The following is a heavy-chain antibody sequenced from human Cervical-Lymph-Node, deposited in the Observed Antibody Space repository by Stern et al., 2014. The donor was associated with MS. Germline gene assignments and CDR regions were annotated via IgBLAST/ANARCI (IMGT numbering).Heavy chain of an antibody. D-gene: IGHD1-1*01. CDR2: ISYDADVK. J-gene: IGHJ4*02. Sequence: VHLVESGGGVVQPGTSLRLSCAVSGFTFSNYGMHLVRQAPGKGLEWVAVISYDADVKFYADSGKGRFTISRDTPKNTMYLQLNSLKVEDTAVYFCAKKSVGTTGTTTAFDYWGQGTLVTVSS. CDR3: AKKSVGTTGTTTAFDY. V-gene: IGHV3-30*18. CDR1: GFTFSNYG.